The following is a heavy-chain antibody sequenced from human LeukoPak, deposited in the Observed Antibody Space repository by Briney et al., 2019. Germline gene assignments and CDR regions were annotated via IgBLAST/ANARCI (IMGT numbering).Heavy chain of an antibody. CDR3: ARGAGFYTGNRGIDY. CDR1: GGSFSGYY. CDR2: INHSGST. Sequence: SETLSLTCAVSGGSFSGYYWSWIRQPPGKGLEWIGEINHSGSTNYNPSLKSRVTISVDTSKNQFSLKLSSVPAADTAVYHCARGAGFYTGNRGIDYWAQGTLVTVPS. D-gene: IGHD3-10*01. V-gene: IGHV4-34*01. J-gene: IGHJ4*02.